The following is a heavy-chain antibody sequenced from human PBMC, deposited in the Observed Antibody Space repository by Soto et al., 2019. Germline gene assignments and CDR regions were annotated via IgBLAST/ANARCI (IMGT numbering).Heavy chain of an antibody. J-gene: IGHJ4*02. CDR1: GGYISGYY. CDR2: INHSGST. Sequence: SETLSLTCAVFGGYISGYYWTWIRQPPGTGLEWIGEINHSGSTNYNPSLKSRVTISVDTSKNQFSLKLTSVTAVDTAVYYCARDKIPGLFDYWGQGTLVTVSS. CDR3: ARDKIPGLFDY. D-gene: IGHD2-21*01. V-gene: IGHV4-34*01.